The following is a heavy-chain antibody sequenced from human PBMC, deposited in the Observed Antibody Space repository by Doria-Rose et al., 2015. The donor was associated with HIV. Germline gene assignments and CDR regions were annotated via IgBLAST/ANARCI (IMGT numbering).Heavy chain of an antibody. D-gene: IGHD3-22*01. CDR1: GDSISTYY. Sequence: QVQLQESGPGLAKPSETLSLTCSVSGDSISTYYWNWIRQPPGKGLEWIGYIYYSGSTNYKPSLKSRVTISVDTSKNQFSLKLSSVTAADTAVYYCVRGTFYDSSGYYPYFDYWGQGTLVTVSS. J-gene: IGHJ4*02. CDR3: VRGTFYDSSGYYPYFDY. V-gene: IGHV4-59*01. CDR2: IYYSGST.